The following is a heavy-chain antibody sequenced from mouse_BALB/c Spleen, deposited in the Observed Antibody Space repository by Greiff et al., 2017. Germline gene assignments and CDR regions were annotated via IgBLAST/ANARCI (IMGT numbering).Heavy chain of an antibody. CDR1: GYSITSDYA. CDR3: ARRYYGNYYGMDY. Sequence: EVKLQESGPGLVKPSQSLSLTCTVTGYSITSDYAWNWIRQFPGNKLEWMGYISYSGSTSYNPSLKSRISITRDTSKNQFFLQLNSVTTEDTATYYCARRYYGNYYGMDYWGQGTSVTVSS. V-gene: IGHV3-2*02. D-gene: IGHD2-1*01. J-gene: IGHJ4*01. CDR2: ISYSGST.